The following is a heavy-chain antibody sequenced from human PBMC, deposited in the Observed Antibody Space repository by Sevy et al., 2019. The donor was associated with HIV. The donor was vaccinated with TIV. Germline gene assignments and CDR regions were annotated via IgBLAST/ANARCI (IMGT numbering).Heavy chain of an antibody. CDR1: GFDFANAW. CDR2: IKSITDGGAA. J-gene: IGHJ4*02. V-gene: IGHV3-15*07. CDR3: STDDLISY. Sequence: GGSLILSCTASGFDFANAWMNWVRQAPGKGLEWVGHIKSITDGGAADYAAPVKGRFTISRHDSKNTLYLHMNSLKAEDTAVYYCSTDDLISYWGRGTLVTVSS.